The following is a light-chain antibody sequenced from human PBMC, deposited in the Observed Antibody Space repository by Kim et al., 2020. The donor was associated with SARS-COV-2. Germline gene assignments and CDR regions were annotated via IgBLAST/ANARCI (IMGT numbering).Light chain of an antibody. CDR3: QVWDSDIWV. V-gene: IGLV3-9*01. CDR2: ENV. Sequence: SYELTQPLSVSVALGQTARITCGGNNIGSKNVNWYLQNPGQAPVRVIYENVNRPSGIPERFSGSNSGNTATLTISRAQAGDETDYYCQVWDSDIWVFGGGTQLTVL. CDR1: NIGSKN. J-gene: IGLJ3*02.